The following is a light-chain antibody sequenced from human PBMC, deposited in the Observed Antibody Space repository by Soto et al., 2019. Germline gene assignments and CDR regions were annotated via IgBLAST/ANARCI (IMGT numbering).Light chain of an antibody. CDR3: QQYNNWPLT. J-gene: IGKJ4*01. CDR1: QSVSSK. CDR2: SAS. Sequence: EIVMTQSPATLSVSPGERATLSCRASQSVSSKLGWYQQKPGQAPRLLIYSASTRATGIPARFSGSGSGTEFTLTISSLQSEDFAAYYCQQYNNWPLTFGGGTKVEIK. V-gene: IGKV3-15*01.